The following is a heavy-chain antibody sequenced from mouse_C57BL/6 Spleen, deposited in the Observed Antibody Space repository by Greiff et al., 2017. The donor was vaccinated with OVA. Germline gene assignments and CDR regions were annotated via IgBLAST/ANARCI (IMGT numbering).Heavy chain of an antibody. J-gene: IGHJ2*01. D-gene: IGHD1-2*01. CDR1: GFTFSSYA. CDR3: ARDRGAAGHYFDY. CDR2: ISDGGSYT. Sequence: DVQLVESGGGLVKPGGSLKLSCAASGFTFSSYAMSWVRQTPEKRLEWVATISDGGSYTYYPDNVKGRFTISRDNAKNNLYLQMSHLKSEDTAMYYCARDRGAAGHYFDYWGQGTTLTVSS. V-gene: IGHV5-4*01.